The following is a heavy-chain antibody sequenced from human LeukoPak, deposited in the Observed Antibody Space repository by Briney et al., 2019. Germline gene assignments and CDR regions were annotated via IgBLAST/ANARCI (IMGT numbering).Heavy chain of an antibody. CDR1: GYTFTSYD. Sequence: ASVKVSCKASGYTFTSYDINWVRQATGQGLEWRGWMNPNSGNTGYAQKFQGRVTMTRNTSISTAYMELSSLRSEDTAVYYCARVMGSRPYLKQQLAYWGQGTLVTVSS. CDR3: ARVMGSRPYLKQQLAY. CDR2: MNPNSGNT. D-gene: IGHD6-13*01. J-gene: IGHJ4*02. V-gene: IGHV1-8*02.